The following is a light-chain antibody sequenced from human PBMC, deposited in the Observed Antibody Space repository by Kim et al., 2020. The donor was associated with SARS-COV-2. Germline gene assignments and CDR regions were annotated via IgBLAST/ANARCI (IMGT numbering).Light chain of an antibody. CDR1: TEHRFYA. CDR2: VNRDGSH. V-gene: IGLV4-69*01. Sequence: ASVKLTCTLNTEHRFYAIAWHQQQSDKGPRYLMKVNRDGSHNKGDGTPDRFSGSTSGAERYLTISSLQSEDEADYYCQTWGTGIVAFGGGTRLTVL. CDR3: QTWGTGIVA. J-gene: IGLJ2*01.